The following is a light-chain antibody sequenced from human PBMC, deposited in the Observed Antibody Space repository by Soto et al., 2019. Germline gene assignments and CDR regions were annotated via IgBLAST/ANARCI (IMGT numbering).Light chain of an antibody. V-gene: IGLV1-51*01. CDR2: DNN. J-gene: IGLJ1*01. CDR1: SSNIGNNY. Sequence: QSVLTQPPSVSAAPGQKVTISCSGSSSNIGNNYVSWYQQLPGTAPKLLIYDNNKRPSGIPDRFSGSKSGTAATLGITELQTGEEDDDYCGTWDSCFYVFGTGTNVTVL. CDR3: GTWDSCFYV.